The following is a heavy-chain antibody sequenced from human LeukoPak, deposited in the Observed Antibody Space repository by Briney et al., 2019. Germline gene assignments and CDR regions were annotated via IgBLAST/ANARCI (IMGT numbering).Heavy chain of an antibody. CDR1: GFMFSSYA. Sequence: GGSLRLSCAASGFMFSSYAMSWVRQAPGKGLEWVSAISGSAISTYYADSVKGRFTISRDNAKNSLYLQMNSLRAEDTAVYYCAREVAEYSSSVNWGQGTLVTVSS. CDR2: ISGSAIST. CDR3: AREVAEYSSSVN. V-gene: IGHV3-23*01. D-gene: IGHD6-6*01. J-gene: IGHJ4*02.